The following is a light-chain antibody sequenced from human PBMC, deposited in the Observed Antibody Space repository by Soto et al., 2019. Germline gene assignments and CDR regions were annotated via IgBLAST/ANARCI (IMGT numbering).Light chain of an antibody. CDR3: QQGYTTRWT. Sequence: DIQMTQSPTSLSASVGDRVTITCRASQKIRSYLNWYQQIPGKAPNLLIYATSLLQTGVPSRFSGSGTGTDFTLTINCLQPEDFATYYCQQGYTTRWTFGQGTKVEI. J-gene: IGKJ1*01. CDR1: QKIRSY. V-gene: IGKV1-39*01. CDR2: ATS.